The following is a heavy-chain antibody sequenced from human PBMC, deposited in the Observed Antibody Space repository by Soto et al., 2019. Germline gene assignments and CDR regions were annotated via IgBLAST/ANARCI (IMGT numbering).Heavy chain of an antibody. Sequence: GASVKVSCKASGYTFTSYYMHWVRQAPGQGLEWMGRIIPILGIANYAQKFQGRVTITADKSTATAYMELMSLTTDDTAVYYCARDPAYVDLVATIGLLNEVLNYWGQGTRVTVSS. V-gene: IGHV1-69*04. CDR2: IIPILGIA. CDR1: GYTFTSYY. CDR3: ARDPAYVDLVATIGLLNEVLNY. D-gene: IGHD5-12*01. J-gene: IGHJ4*02.